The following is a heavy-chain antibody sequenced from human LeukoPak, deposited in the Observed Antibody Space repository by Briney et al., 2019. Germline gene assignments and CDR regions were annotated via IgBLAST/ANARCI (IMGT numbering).Heavy chain of an antibody. CDR1: GYSFTSYW. CDR3: ARRRYSSSWFPGANHNYYYYYYMDV. D-gene: IGHD6-13*01. Sequence: GESLKISCKGSGYSFTSYWIGWVRQMLGKGLEWMGIIYPGDSDTRYSPSFQGQVTISADKSISTAYLQWSSLKASDTAMYYCARRRYSSSWFPGANHNYYYYYYMDVWGKGTTVTVSS. J-gene: IGHJ6*03. CDR2: IYPGDSDT. V-gene: IGHV5-51*01.